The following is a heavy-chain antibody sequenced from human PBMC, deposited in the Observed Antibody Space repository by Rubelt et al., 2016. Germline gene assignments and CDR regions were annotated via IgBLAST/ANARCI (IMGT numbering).Heavy chain of an antibody. D-gene: IGHD6-19*01. V-gene: IGHV3-15*07. CDR3: ARDLSSAWGSGWVETYYYYGMDV. Sequence: GKGLEWVGRIKSKTDGGTTDYAAPVKGRFTISRDDSKNTLYLQMNSLKTEDTAVYYCARDLSSAWGSGWVETYYYYGMDVWGQGTTVTVSS. J-gene: IGHJ6*02. CDR2: IKSKTDGGTT.